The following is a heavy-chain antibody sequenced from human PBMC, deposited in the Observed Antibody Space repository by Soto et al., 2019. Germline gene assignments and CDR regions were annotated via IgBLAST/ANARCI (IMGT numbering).Heavy chain of an antibody. CDR1: GFTFSSYG. CDR3: ARGFYYDFWSGYPREGYYGMDV. V-gene: IGHV3-33*01. J-gene: IGHJ6*02. D-gene: IGHD3-3*01. Sequence: QVQLVESGGGVVQPGRSLRLSCAASGFTFSSYGMHWVRQAPGKGLEWVAVIWYDGSNKYYADSVKGRFTISRDNSKNTLYLPMNSLRAEDTAVYYCARGFYYDFWSGYPREGYYGMDVWGQGTTVTVSS. CDR2: IWYDGSNK.